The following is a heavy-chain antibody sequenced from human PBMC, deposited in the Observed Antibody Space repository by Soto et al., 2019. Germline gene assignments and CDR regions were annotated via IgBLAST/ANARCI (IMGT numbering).Heavy chain of an antibody. CDR1: GASISTNNW. Sequence: QVQLQESGPGLVKPSGTLSLTCAVSGASISTNNWWSWVRQPPGKGLEGIGEIYQSGSTSYNPSLRGRVPISVDWSKTQFSLKPTSVTAAETAVYYCAGSDGWYALQSWGQGTLVTVSS. V-gene: IGHV4-4*02. D-gene: IGHD6-19*01. J-gene: IGHJ4*02. CDR2: IYQSGST. CDR3: AGSDGWYALQS.